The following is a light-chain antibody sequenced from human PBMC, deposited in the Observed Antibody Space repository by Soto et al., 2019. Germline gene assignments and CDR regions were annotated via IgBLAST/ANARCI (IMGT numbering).Light chain of an antibody. J-gene: IGKJ1*01. Sequence: DIQMTQSPFTLCASVGDRVTITCRASQSINARLAWHQQKPGKAPKVLIYDASNLESGVPSRFSGSGSGREFTLTISSLQPDDFATYYCQQYNSYPWTLGQGTKVDIK. CDR3: QQYNSYPWT. V-gene: IGKV1-5*01. CDR2: DAS. CDR1: QSINAR.